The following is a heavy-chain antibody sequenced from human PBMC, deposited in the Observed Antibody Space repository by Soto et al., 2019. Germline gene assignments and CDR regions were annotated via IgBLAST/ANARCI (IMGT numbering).Heavy chain of an antibody. CDR2: INSDGSST. V-gene: IGHV3-74*01. CDR3: ARGADFDLWSLDV. Sequence: EVQLVESGGGLVQPGGSLRLSCAASGFTFSRYWMHWVRQAPGKGLVWVSRINSDGSSTSYADSVKGRFTISRDNAKNTLYLQMNSLGAEDTAVYYCARGADFDLWSLDVWGQGTTVTVSS. D-gene: IGHD3-3*01. J-gene: IGHJ6*02. CDR1: GFTFSRYW.